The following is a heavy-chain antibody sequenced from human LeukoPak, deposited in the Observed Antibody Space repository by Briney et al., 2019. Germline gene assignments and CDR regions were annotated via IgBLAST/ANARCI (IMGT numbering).Heavy chain of an antibody. CDR1: GFTFSSYA. J-gene: IGHJ4*02. V-gene: IGHV3-30*02. CDR3: AKDGSHYDILTGYSMGFDY. Sequence: GGSLRLSCGASGFTFSSYAMSWVRQAPGKGLEWVAFIRYDGSNKYYADSVKGRFTISRDNSKNTLYLQMNSLRAEDTAVYYCAKDGSHYDILTGYSMGFDYWGQGTLVTVSS. CDR2: IRYDGSNK. D-gene: IGHD3-9*01.